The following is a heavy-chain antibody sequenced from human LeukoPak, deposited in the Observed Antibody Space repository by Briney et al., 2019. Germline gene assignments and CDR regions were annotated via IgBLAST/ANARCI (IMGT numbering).Heavy chain of an antibody. Sequence: PGGSLTLSCEAAGFTVSCYSMMVGRKAPRKGLELISIILSRGSTIYYADSVKGRFTISRDNSKNSLYLQMNSLRDEDTAMYYCARVRGATLVTLYFDNWGQRTLVRVSS. CDR3: ARVRGATLVTLYFDN. D-gene: IGHD4-23*01. CDR1: GFTVSCYS. CDR2: ILSRGSTI. V-gene: IGHV3-48*02. J-gene: IGHJ4*02.